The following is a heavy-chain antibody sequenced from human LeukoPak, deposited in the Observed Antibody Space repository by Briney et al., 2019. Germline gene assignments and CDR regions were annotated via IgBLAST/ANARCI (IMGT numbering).Heavy chain of an antibody. D-gene: IGHD3-22*01. J-gene: IGHJ4*02. Sequence: ASVKVSCKASGYTFTGYYMHWVRQAPGQGLEWMGRINPNSGGTNYAQKFQGRVTMTRDTSNSTAYMELSRLRSDDTAVYYCATKASYDSSGYYYVSLDYWGQGTLVTVSS. CDR1: GYTFTGYY. CDR3: ATKASYDSSGYYYVSLDY. CDR2: INPNSGGT. V-gene: IGHV1-2*06.